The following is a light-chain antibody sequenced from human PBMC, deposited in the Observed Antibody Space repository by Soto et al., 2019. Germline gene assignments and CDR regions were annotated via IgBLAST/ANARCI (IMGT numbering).Light chain of an antibody. Sequence: DIQMTQSPSTLSASVGDRVTITCRASQSISSWLAWYQQKPGKAPKLLIYDASSLESGVPSRFSGSGSGTEFTLXISSLQPDDFATYYCQQYNSYSWTFGQGNKV. CDR3: QQYNSYSWT. CDR2: DAS. CDR1: QSISSW. V-gene: IGKV1-5*01. J-gene: IGKJ1*01.